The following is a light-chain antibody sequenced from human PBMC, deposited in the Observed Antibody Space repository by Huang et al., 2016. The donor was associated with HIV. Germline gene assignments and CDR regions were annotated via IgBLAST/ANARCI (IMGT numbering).Light chain of an antibody. CDR1: QTVIEH. CDR3: HQYYTLPRT. J-gene: IGKJ1*01. V-gene: IGKV3-15*01. Sequence: EILLTQSPATLSVSPGARVTLSCRASQTVIEHLAWFQQRPGQAPKLLIYGASNRATGIPPRFSGRGSGTEFGLTITNLQSEDFAVYFCHQYYTLPRTFGQGTKVEI. CDR2: GAS.